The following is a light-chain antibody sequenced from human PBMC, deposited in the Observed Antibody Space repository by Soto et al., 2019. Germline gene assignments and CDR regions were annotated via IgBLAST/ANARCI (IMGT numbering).Light chain of an antibody. V-gene: IGKV1-39*01. J-gene: IGKJ2*01. Sequence: DLQMTQSPFSLSASVGDRVTITCWASQSISTYVNWYQQKAAKAPKLLIYAASRLQSEVPSRFVGGGSDTEFTLTITSLQPEDFATYYCQQSHGIPYTFGQGTKLEIK. CDR3: QQSHGIPYT. CDR2: AAS. CDR1: QSISTY.